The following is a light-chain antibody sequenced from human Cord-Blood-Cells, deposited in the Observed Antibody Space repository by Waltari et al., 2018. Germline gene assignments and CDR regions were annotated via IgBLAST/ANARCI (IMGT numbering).Light chain of an antibody. CDR2: AAS. J-gene: IGKJ3*01. V-gene: IGKV1-39*01. CDR3: QQSYSTPDT. Sequence: DIQMNPHPSSLSASVGDRVTITCRASQSISSYFNWYQQKPGKAPKLLIYAASSLRSGVPSMFNGSGSGTDFPLTMSRLQPEDCATYYCQQSYSTPDTFGPGTKVDIK. CDR1: QSISSY.